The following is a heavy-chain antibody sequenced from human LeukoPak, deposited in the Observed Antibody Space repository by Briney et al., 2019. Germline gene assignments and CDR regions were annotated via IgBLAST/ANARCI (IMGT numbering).Heavy chain of an antibody. J-gene: IGHJ4*02. CDR1: GFTFSTYW. D-gene: IGHD5-18*01. CDR3: AKEASRGSSFPYTPIEKPYYLDY. V-gene: IGHV3-7*01. CDR2: IKQDGGEK. Sequence: GGSLRLSCAASGFTFSTYWMSWVRQAPGKGLEWVANIKQDGGEKYYADSVKGRFTISRDNSKNTLFLQMNSLRAEDTAVYYCAKEASRGSSFPYTPIEKPYYLDYWGQGTLVTVSS.